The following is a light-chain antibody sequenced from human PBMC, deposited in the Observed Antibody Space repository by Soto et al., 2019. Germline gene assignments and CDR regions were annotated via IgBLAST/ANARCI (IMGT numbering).Light chain of an antibody. V-gene: IGKV1-5*01. CDR1: QTISSW. CDR2: GAS. Sequence: DIQMTQSPFTLSASVGDRVTITCRASQTISSWLAWYQQIPGKAPKLLIYGASNLESGVQSRFSGSGFGTEFTLTISSLQPDDFATYYCKHYNSYSEAFGQGTKVDIK. J-gene: IGKJ1*01. CDR3: KHYNSYSEA.